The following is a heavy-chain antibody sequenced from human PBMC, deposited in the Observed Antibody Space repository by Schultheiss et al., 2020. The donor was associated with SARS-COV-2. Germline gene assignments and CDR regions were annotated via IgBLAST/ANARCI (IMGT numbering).Heavy chain of an antibody. Sequence: SQTLSLTCTVSGGSISSSSYYWGWIRQPPGKGLEWIGSIYYSGSTNYNPSLKSRVTISVDKSKNQFSLKLSSVTAADTAVYYCARQAVVVLGWFDPWGQGTLVTVSS. V-gene: IGHV4-39*01. CDR2: IYYSGST. CDR3: ARQAVVVLGWFDP. D-gene: IGHD2-15*01. CDR1: GGSISSSSYY. J-gene: IGHJ5*02.